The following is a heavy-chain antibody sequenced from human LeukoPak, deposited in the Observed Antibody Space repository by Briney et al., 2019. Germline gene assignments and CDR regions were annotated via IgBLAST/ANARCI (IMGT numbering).Heavy chain of an antibody. CDR2: IYHSGST. CDR3: ARETTTLNYYYYMDV. D-gene: IGHD1-26*01. V-gene: IGHV4-38-2*02. Sequence: SETLSLTCTVSGYSISSGYYWGWIRQPPGKGLEWIGSIYHSGSTYYNPSLKSRVTISVDTSKNQFSLKLSSVTAADTAVYYCARETTTLNYYYYMDVWGKGTTVTVSS. J-gene: IGHJ6*03. CDR1: GYSISSGYY.